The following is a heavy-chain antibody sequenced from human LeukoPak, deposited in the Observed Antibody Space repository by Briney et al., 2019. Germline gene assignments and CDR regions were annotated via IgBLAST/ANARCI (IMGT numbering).Heavy chain of an antibody. CDR1: GFTFSDYY. CDR2: ISSSGSTI. J-gene: IGHJ4*02. Sequence: GGSLRLSCAASGFTFSDYYMSWIRQAPGKGLEWVSYISSSGSTIYCADSVKGRFTISRDNAKNSLYLQMNSLRAEDTAVYYCARRRDRGSLQHFDYWGQGTLVTVSS. CDR3: ARRRDRGSLQHFDY. D-gene: IGHD1-26*01. V-gene: IGHV3-11*01.